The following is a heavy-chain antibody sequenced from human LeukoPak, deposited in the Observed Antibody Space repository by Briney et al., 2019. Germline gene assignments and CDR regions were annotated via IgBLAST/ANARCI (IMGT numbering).Heavy chain of an antibody. CDR1: GYRLTNYW. Sequence: GESPKISCYSSGYRLTNYWIGLVRQLPGKGLEWMGIIYPGDSDTRYRPSFQGQVTISVDKSLSTAYLQWSSLKASDTAMYYCATLGAMEMGSGFDIWGQGTMVTVSS. CDR3: ATLGAMEMGSGFDI. J-gene: IGHJ3*02. D-gene: IGHD5-18*01. CDR2: IYPGDSDT. V-gene: IGHV5-51*01.